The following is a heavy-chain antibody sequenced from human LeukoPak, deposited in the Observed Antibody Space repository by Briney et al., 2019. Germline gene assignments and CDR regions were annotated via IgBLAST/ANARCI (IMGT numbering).Heavy chain of an antibody. Sequence: SETLSLTCTVSDGSISSYYWSWIRQPPGKGLEWIGSIYHSGSTNYNPSLQSRVTLSIDTSRNQFSLKLMSVTAADTAVYYCARGSFPGDPRYSWGQGTLVTVSS. CDR2: IYHSGST. V-gene: IGHV4-38-2*02. D-gene: IGHD4-17*01. CDR1: DGSISSYY. J-gene: IGHJ4*02. CDR3: ARGSFPGDPRYS.